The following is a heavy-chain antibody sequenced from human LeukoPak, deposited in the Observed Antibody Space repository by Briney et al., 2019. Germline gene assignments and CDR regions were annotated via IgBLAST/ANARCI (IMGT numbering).Heavy chain of an antibody. CDR1: GFTFAYYA. CDR2: ISDSGGDT. V-gene: IGHV3-23*01. CDR3: ARDVPYDSSGHYSY. J-gene: IGHJ4*02. D-gene: IGHD3-22*01. Sequence: PGGSLRLSCAASGFTFAYYAMSWVRQAPGRGLEWASVISDSGGDTSYADSGKGRFTISRDSAKNSLYLQMNSLRAEDTAVYYCARDVPYDSSGHYSYWGQGTLVTVSS.